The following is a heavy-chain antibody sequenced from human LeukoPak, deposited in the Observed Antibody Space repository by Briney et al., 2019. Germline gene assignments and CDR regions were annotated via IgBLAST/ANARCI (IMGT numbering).Heavy chain of an antibody. Sequence: GGSLRLSCAASGFTFSSYAMSWVRQAPGKGLEWVSAISGSGGSTYYADSVKGRFTISRDNSKNTLYLQMNSLRAEDTAVYHCAKSSSWYNVNYFDYWGQGTLVTVSS. CDR2: ISGSGGST. J-gene: IGHJ4*02. D-gene: IGHD6-13*01. CDR3: AKSSSWYNVNYFDY. CDR1: GFTFSSYA. V-gene: IGHV3-23*01.